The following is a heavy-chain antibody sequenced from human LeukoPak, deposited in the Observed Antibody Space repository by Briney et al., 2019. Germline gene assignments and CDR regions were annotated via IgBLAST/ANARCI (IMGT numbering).Heavy chain of an antibody. D-gene: IGHD6-13*01. CDR3: AKAVGSISWSFDY. V-gene: IGHV3-30*18. CDR2: ISYDGSDK. Sequence: GESLRLSCEASGFTFSTYGMHWVRQAPGKGLEWVALISYDGSDKNYADSVKGRFTISRDNSKSTLYLQMDSLRGDDAAVYYCAKAVGSISWSFDYWGQGTLVTVSS. CDR1: GFTFSTYG. J-gene: IGHJ4*02.